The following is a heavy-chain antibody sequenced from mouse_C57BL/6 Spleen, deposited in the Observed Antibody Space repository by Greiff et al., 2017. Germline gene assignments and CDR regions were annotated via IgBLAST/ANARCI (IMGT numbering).Heavy chain of an antibody. Sequence: QVQLQQPGAELVKPGASVKLSCKASGYTFTSYWMHWVKQRPGQGLEWIGMIHPNSGSTNYNEKFKSKATLTVDKSSSTAYMQLSSLTSEDSAVYYCARDYYGSQFPYWYFDVWGTGTTVTVSS. CDR2: IHPNSGST. V-gene: IGHV1-64*01. CDR1: GYTFTSYW. D-gene: IGHD1-1*01. J-gene: IGHJ1*03. CDR3: ARDYYGSQFPYWYFDV.